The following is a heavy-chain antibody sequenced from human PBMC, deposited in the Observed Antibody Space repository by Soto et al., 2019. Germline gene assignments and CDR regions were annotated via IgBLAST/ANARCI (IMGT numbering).Heavy chain of an antibody. D-gene: IGHD3-9*01. CDR1: GFTFSSYW. Sequence: GGSLRLSCAASGFTFSSYWMHWVRQAPGKGLVWVSRINSDGSSTSYADSVKGRFTISRDNAKNTLYLQMNSLRAEDTAVYYCARDQVDWLSGLYYYYGMDVWGQGTTVTVSS. J-gene: IGHJ6*02. V-gene: IGHV3-74*01. CDR2: INSDGSST. CDR3: ARDQVDWLSGLYYYYGMDV.